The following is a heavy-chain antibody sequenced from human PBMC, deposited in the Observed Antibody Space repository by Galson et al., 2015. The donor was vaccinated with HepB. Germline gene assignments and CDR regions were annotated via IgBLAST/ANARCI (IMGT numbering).Heavy chain of an antibody. CDR3: TRGAEGTILGVVHDYYYGMDV. D-gene: IGHD3-3*01. CDR1: GFTFSGSA. CDR2: IRSKANSYAT. J-gene: IGHJ6*02. Sequence: SLRLSCAASGFTFSGSAMHWVRQASGKGLEWVGRIRSKANSYATAYAASVKGRFTISRDDSKNTAYLQMNSLKTEDTAVYYCTRGAEGTILGVVHDYYYGMDVWGQGTTFTVSS. V-gene: IGHV3-73*01.